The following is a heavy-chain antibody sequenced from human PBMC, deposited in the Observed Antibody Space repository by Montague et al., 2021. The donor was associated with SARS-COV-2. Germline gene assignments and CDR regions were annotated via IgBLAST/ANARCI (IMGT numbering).Heavy chain of an antibody. Sequence: SETLSLTCAVYGGSFSGYYWSWIRQPPGKGLEWIGEINHSGSTIYNPSLKSRVTISVDTSKNQFSLKLSSVTAADTAVYYCASLTLGYCSSTSCYSDWFDPWGQGTLVTVSS. CDR1: GGSFSGYY. CDR3: ASLTLGYCSSTSCYSDWFDP. J-gene: IGHJ5*02. D-gene: IGHD2-2*02. V-gene: IGHV4-34*01. CDR2: INHSGST.